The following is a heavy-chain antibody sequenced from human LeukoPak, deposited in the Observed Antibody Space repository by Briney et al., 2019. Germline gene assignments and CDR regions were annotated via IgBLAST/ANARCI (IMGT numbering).Heavy chain of an antibody. CDR1: GFTFSSSW. V-gene: IGHV3-74*01. CDR3: ARDPGHESWSPFWGGMDV. Sequence: GGSLRLSCAASGFTFSSSWMHWVRQAPGKGLVWVSRITRDGSSTTYADSVKGRFTTSRDNAKNTLYLQMDSLRDDDTAVYYCARDPGHESWSPFWGGMDVWGNGTTVIVSS. J-gene: IGHJ6*04. D-gene: IGHD3-16*01. CDR2: ITRDGSST.